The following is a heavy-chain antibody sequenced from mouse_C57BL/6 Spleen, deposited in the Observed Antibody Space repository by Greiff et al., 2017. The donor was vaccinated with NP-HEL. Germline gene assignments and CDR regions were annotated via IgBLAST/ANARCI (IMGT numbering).Heavy chain of an antibody. Sequence: DVKLVESGGGLVQPGGSLKLSCAASGFTFSDYYMYWVRQTPEKRLEWVAYISNGGGSTYYPDTVKGRFTISRDNAKNTLYLQMSRLKSEDTAMYYCASAYYSNYDGYFDVWGTGTTVTVSS. CDR3: ASAYYSNYDGYFDV. CDR1: GFTFSDYY. CDR2: ISNGGGST. V-gene: IGHV5-12*01. D-gene: IGHD2-5*01. J-gene: IGHJ1*03.